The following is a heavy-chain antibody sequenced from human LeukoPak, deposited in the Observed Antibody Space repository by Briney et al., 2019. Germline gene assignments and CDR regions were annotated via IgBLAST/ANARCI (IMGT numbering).Heavy chain of an antibody. CDR1: GFTFSTYA. D-gene: IGHD1-14*01. J-gene: IGHJ4*02. V-gene: IGHV3-23*01. CDR3: AKTSTVLKPIDS. Sequence: GGSLRLSCSASGFTFSTYAMNSVRQAPGKGLEWVSAIGSRTYYADSVKGRFTISRDNSKNTLYLQMNSLRAGDTAIYYCAKTSTVLKPIDSWGQGTLVTVSS. CDR2: IGSRT.